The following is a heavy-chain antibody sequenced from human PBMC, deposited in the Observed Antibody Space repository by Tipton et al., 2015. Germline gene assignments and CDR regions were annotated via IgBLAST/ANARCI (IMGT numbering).Heavy chain of an antibody. CDR3: ARVLCGGDCYSVGD. CDR2: ISHSGNT. V-gene: IGHV4-38-2*02. Sequence: TLSLTCTVSSGSISRSYWGWIRQPPGKGLEWIGSISHSGNTYYNPSLKSRVTMSRDTSKNQFSLKLTSVTAADTAVYYCARVLCGGDCYSVGDWGQGTLVTVSS. D-gene: IGHD2-21*02. CDR1: SGSISRSY. J-gene: IGHJ4*02.